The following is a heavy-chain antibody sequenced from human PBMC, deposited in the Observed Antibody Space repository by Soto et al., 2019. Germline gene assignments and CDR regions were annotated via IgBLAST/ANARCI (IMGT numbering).Heavy chain of an antibody. CDR1: GGSISNGDYY. J-gene: IGHJ4*02. D-gene: IGHD6-13*01. Sequence: QVQLQESGPGLVKPSQTLSLTCTVSGGSISNGDYYWTWIRQHPVKGLEWVGYIYYSGSTYSNPSLKSRVTISVATSKNQFSLRLSSVTAADTAVYYCARIKGGAAGNFDYWGRGALVTVSS. CDR3: ARIKGGAAGNFDY. CDR2: IYYSGST. V-gene: IGHV4-31*03.